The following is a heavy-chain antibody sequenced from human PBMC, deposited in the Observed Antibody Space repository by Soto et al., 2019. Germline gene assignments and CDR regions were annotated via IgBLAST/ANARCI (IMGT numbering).Heavy chain of an antibody. CDR3: ARGSSIVVVPAAFNWFDP. D-gene: IGHD2-2*01. J-gene: IGHJ5*02. CDR2: INAGNGNT. CDR1: GYTFTSYA. Sequence: ASVKVSCKASGYTFTSYAMHWLLQAPGQRLEWMGWINAGNGNTKYSQKFQGRVTITRDTSASTAYMELSSLRSEDTAVYYCARGSSIVVVPAAFNWFDPWGQGTLVTVSS. V-gene: IGHV1-3*01.